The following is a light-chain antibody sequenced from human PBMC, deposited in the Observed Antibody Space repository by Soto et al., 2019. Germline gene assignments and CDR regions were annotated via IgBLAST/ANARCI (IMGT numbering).Light chain of an antibody. V-gene: IGKV1-39*01. CDR3: QQTASTPYT. CDR2: AAS. Sequence: DTPMTQSPSSLSASVGDRVTITCRASQSINTYLNWYQQKPGEAPNLLIYAASSLQSGVPPRFSGSGSETHFTLTINSLQPEDFATYYCQQTASTPYTFCQGT. CDR1: QSINTY. J-gene: IGKJ2*01.